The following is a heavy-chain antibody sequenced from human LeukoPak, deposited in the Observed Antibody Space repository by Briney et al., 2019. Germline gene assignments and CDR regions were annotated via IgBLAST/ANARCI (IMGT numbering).Heavy chain of an antibody. Sequence: PSETLSLTCTVSGGSISSSSYYWGWIRQPPGKGLEWIGSIYYSGGTYYNPSLKSRVTISVDTSRNQFSLKLSSVTAADTAVYYCVGLLVGFDYWGQGTLVTVSS. CDR1: GGSISSSSYY. J-gene: IGHJ4*02. V-gene: IGHV4-39*07. CDR3: VGLLVGFDY. CDR2: IYYSGGT. D-gene: IGHD3-22*01.